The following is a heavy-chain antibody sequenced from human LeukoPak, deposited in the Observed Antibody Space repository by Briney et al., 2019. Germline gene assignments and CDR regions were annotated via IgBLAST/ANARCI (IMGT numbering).Heavy chain of an antibody. CDR3: VKEAPGTTIYY. J-gene: IGHJ4*02. V-gene: IGHV3-66*01. Sequence: GGSLRLSCAASGFTVSGNYMSSVRQAPGKGLEWVSVIYRGDATYYADSVKGRFTISRDSSENTVYLQMDSLRTDDTSVYYCVKEAPGTTIYYWGQGTLVTVSS. CDR2: IYRGDAT. CDR1: GFTVSGNY. D-gene: IGHD5-24*01.